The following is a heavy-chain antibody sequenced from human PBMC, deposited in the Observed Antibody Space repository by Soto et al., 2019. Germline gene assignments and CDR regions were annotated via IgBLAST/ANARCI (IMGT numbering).Heavy chain of an antibody. CDR2: IYYSGST. J-gene: IGHJ4*02. D-gene: IGHD3-22*01. Sequence: SETLSLTCTVSGGSISSGDYYWSWIRQPPGKGLEWIGYIYYSGSTYYNPSLKSRVTISVDTSKNQFSLKLSSVTAADTAVYYCARVRYYYDSSGYYYGWYFDYWGQGTLVTVSS. CDR3: ARVRYYYDSSGYYYGWYFDY. V-gene: IGHV4-30-4*01. CDR1: GGSISSGDYY.